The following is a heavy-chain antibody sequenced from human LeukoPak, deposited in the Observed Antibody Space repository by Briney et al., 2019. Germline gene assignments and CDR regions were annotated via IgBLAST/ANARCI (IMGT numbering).Heavy chain of an antibody. CDR3: VRQYSYDSSGYYPWDY. J-gene: IGHJ4*02. V-gene: IGHV3-74*01. CDR1: GFTFSSYW. Sequence: PGGSLRLSCAASGFTFSSYWMHWVRQAPGKGLVWVSRINSDGSSTTYADSVKGRFTISRDNAKNTLYLQMNSLRAEDTAMYYCVRQYSYDSSGYYPWDYWGQGTLVTVSS. CDR2: INSDGSST. D-gene: IGHD3-22*01.